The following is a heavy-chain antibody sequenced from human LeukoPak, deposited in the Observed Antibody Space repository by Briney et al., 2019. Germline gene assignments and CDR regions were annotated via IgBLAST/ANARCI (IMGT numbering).Heavy chain of an antibody. V-gene: IGHV3-66*01. CDR1: GFTVSSNY. CDR2: IYSGGST. CDR3: ARVKIGWELQPSWFDP. J-gene: IGHJ5*02. Sequence: PGGSLRLSCAASGFTVSSNYMSWVRQAPGKGLEWVSVIYSGGSTYYADSVKGRFTISGDNSKNTLYLQMNSLRAEDTAVYYCARVKIGWELQPSWFDPWGQGTLVTVSS. D-gene: IGHD1-26*01.